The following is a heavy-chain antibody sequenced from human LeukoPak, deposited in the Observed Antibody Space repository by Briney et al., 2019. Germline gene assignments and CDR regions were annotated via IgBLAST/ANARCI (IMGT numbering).Heavy chain of an antibody. CDR2: IYHSGST. D-gene: IGHD3-16*02. V-gene: IGHV4-30-2*01. CDR1: GGSISSGGYS. J-gene: IGHJ4*02. CDR3: ARANYGITLGGVIVPYFDY. Sequence: SETLSLTCAVSGGSISSGGYSWSWIRQPPGKGLEWIGYIYHSGSTYYNPSLKSRVTISVDRSKNQFSLKLSSVTAADTAVYYCARANYGITLGGVIVPYFDYWGQGTLVTVSS.